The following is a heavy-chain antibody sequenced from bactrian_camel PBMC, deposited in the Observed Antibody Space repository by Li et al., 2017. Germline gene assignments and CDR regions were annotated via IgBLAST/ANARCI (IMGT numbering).Heavy chain of an antibody. CDR1: NIFTNNC. D-gene: IGHD2*01. CDR2: IDIPGGGVRT. Sequence: NIFTNNCMGWFRQAPGKEREAVATIDIPGGGVRTYYADSVKGRFTISQDNVKNTVYLQMNNLKPEDTAMYRCARAGY. V-gene: IGHV3S54*01.